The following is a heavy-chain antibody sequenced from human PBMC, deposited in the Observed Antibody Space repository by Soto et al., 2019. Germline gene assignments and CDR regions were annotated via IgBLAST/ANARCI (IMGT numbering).Heavy chain of an antibody. J-gene: IGHJ5*02. Sequence: SVKVSCKASGYPLTAKYLHWVRHAPGQGLEWMGWINPSSGGTKEAQKFRGRVTMTRDTSISAAYMELSRLTSDDTAVYYCAKGGSSWTEWFDPWGQGTLVTVSS. D-gene: IGHD6-13*01. CDR2: INPSSGGT. V-gene: IGHV1-2*02. CDR3: AKGGSSWTEWFDP. CDR1: GYPLTAKY.